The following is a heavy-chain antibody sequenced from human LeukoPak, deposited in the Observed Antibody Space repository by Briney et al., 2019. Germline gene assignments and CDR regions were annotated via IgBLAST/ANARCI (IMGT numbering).Heavy chain of an antibody. CDR1: AFIFSDHS. CDR3: AREDDSWGPNNLDL. CDR2: IDTSSSTM. Sequence: GGSLLLSCAASAFIFSDHSMTWVRQAPGKGLEWISYIDTSSSTMYYADSVMGRFTISRDNAKESLYLQMNSLRDEDTAVYYCAREDDSWGPNNLDLWGQGTMVTVSS. D-gene: IGHD3-3*01. J-gene: IGHJ3*01. V-gene: IGHV3-48*02.